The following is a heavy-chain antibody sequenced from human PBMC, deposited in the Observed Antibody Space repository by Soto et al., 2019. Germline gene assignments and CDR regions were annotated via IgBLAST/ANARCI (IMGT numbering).Heavy chain of an antibody. D-gene: IGHD3-22*01. Sequence: SETLSLTCTVSGGSVSSGSYYWSWIRQPPGKGLEWIGYIYYSGSTNYNPSLKSRVTISVDTSKNQFSLKLSSVTAADTAVYYCARDPKKKYYYDSSGYYDYWGQRTLVTVSS. CDR2: IYYSGST. CDR1: GGSVSSGSYY. J-gene: IGHJ4*02. V-gene: IGHV4-61*01. CDR3: ARDPKKKYYYDSSGYYDY.